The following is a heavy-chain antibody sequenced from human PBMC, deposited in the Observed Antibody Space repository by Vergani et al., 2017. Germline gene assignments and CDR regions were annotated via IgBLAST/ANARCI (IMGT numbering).Heavy chain of an antibody. CDR2: IYSGGST. CDR3: ARDFATTVTTSYYYYGMDV. V-gene: IGHV3-53*01. J-gene: IGHJ6*02. CDR1: GFTVSSNY. Sequence: EVQLVESGGGLIQPGGSLRLTCAASGFTVSSNYMSWVRQAPGKGLEWVSVIYSGGSTYYADSVKGRFTISRDNSKNTLYLQMNSLRAEDTAVYYCARDFATTVTTSYYYYGMDVWGQGP. D-gene: IGHD4-11*01.